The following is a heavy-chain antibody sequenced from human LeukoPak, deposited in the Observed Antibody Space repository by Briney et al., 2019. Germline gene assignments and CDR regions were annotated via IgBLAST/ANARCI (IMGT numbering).Heavy chain of an antibody. CDR2: ISGSGGST. Sequence: PGGSLRLSCAASGFTFSSYAMSWVRQAPGKGLEWVSAISGSGGSTYYADSVKGRFTISRDNSKNTLYLQMNSLRAEDPAVYYCAKDMRLRRVAGAFDIWGQGTMVTVSS. V-gene: IGHV3-23*01. CDR3: AKDMRLRRVAGAFDI. J-gene: IGHJ3*02. D-gene: IGHD2-2*01. CDR1: GFTFSSYA.